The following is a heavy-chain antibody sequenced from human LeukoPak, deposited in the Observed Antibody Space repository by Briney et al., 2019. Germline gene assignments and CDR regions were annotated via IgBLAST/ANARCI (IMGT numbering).Heavy chain of an antibody. CDR2: ISAYNGNT. J-gene: IGHJ6*02. Sequence: ASVKVSCKASGYTFTSYGISWVRQAPGQGLEWMGWISAYNGNTNYAQKLQGRVTMTTDTSTSTAYMELRSLRSDDTAVYYCARDLQWELRSYYYGMDVWGQGTTVTVSS. CDR1: GYTFTSYG. D-gene: IGHD1-26*01. V-gene: IGHV1-18*01. CDR3: ARDLQWELRSYYYGMDV.